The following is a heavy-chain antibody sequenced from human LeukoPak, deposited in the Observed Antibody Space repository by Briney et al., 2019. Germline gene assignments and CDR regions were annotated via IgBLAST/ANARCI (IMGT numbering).Heavy chain of an antibody. CDR1: GFTFSNYA. V-gene: IGHV3-23*01. CDR2: ITGSGDTT. CDR3: AKRTPHTSGWYEY. Sequence: GGSLRLSCVASGFTFSNYAMTWVRQAPGKGLEGVSAITGSGDTTYYADSVKGRFTISRDNSKSRLYLLMNSLTVDDTAVYFCAKRTPHTSGWYEYWGQGTLVTVAS. D-gene: IGHD6-19*01. J-gene: IGHJ4*02.